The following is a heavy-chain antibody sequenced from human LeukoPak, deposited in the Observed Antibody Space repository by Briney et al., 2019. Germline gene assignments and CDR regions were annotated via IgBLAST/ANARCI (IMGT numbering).Heavy chain of an antibody. CDR2: IIPIFGTA. CDR3: ARGYYYDSSGYSDY. Sequence: GASVKVSCKASGGTFSSYAISWVRQAPGQGLEWMGGIIPIFGTANYAQKFQGRVTITADESTSTAYMELSSLRSEDTAVYYCARGYYYDSSGYSDYWGQGTLVTVSS. J-gene: IGHJ4*02. CDR1: GGTFSSYA. D-gene: IGHD3-22*01. V-gene: IGHV1-69*13.